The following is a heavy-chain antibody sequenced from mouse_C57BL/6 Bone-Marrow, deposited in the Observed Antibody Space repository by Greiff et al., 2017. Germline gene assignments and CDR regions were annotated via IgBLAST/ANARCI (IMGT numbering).Heavy chain of an antibody. J-gene: IGHJ3*01. D-gene: IGHD1-1*01. CDR1: GYSFTGYY. CDR3: ARTLNYYGRSFFAY. CDR2: INPSTGGT. Sequence: EVQLQQSGPELVKPGASVKISCKASGYSFTGYYMNWVKQSPEKSLEWIGEINPSTGGTTYNQKFKAKATLTVDKSSSTAYMQLKSLTSEDSAVYYCARTLNYYGRSFFAYWGQGTLVTVSA. V-gene: IGHV1-42*01.